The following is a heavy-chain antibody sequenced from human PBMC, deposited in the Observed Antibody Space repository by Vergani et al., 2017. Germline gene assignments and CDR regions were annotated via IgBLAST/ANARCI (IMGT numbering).Heavy chain of an antibody. CDR3: ARSRCIETCYMSNWLDS. CDR1: GFSFNSYW. V-gene: IGHV3-74*03. D-gene: IGHD3-9*01. CDR2: IKSDGSIT. J-gene: IGHJ5*01. Sequence: EVHLAESGGGFFQPGGSLRLSCSASGFSFNSYWMHWVRQVPGKGLLWVSRIKSDGSITAYADSVKGRFTISRDNAQNTLYLQMNSLRVEATGVYYFARSRCIETCYMSNWLDSWGQGTLVTVSS.